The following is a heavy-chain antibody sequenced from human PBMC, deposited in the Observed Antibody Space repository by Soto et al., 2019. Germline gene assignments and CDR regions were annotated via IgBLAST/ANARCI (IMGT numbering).Heavy chain of an antibody. J-gene: IGHJ2*01. D-gene: IGHD4-4*01. CDR2: ISYDGSNK. CDR1: GFTFSSYA. CDR3: ARPLWRDDYNWGYFVL. Sequence: QVQLVESGGGVVQPGRSLRLSCAASGFTFSSYAMHWVRQAPGKGLEWVAVISYDGSNKYYADSVKGRFTISRDISKNTLSLQMNSLRAEDTAVYYCARPLWRDDYNWGYFVLWGRGTLVTVSS. V-gene: IGHV3-30-3*01.